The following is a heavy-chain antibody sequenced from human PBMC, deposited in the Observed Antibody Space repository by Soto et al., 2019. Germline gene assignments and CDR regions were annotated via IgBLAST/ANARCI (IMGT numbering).Heavy chain of an antibody. J-gene: IGHJ4*02. V-gene: IGHV1-24*01. D-gene: IGHD1-1*01. CDR2: FDPEDGET. Sequence: QVQLLQSGAEVKKPGASVKVSCKVSGHTLTELSMHWVRQAPGRGLEWMGGFDPEDGETIFAQKFQGRVTMTEDTSTDSTYMELTSLRSEDTAVYYCAAGGTRWLLSPVDYWGQGTLVTISS. CDR3: AAGGTRWLLSPVDY. CDR1: GHTLTELS.